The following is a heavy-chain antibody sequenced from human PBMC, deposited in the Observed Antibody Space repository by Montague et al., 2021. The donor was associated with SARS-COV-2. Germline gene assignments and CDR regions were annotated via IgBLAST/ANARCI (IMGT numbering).Heavy chain of an antibody. CDR3: ATKIVVVPAAYYYYYGMDD. CDR1: GGSISSGGYY. V-gene: IGHV4-31*03. CDR2: ISYSGST. D-gene: IGHD2-2*01. J-gene: IGHJ6*02. Sequence: TLSLTCTVSGGSISSGGYYWNWIRQHPGKGLEWIGYISYSGSTYYNPSLKSRVTISIDTSKNQFSLKLSSVTAADTAVYYCATKIVVVPAAYYYYYGMDDWGQGTTVTVSS.